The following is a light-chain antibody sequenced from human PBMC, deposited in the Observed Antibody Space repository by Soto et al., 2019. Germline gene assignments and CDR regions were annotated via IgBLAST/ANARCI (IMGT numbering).Light chain of an antibody. V-gene: IGKV3-20*01. Sequence: TQSPATLTEPPVRSDTVSCRAIQDVSSHVAWYQQKPGQAPRLLIYDASRRATGIPDRFSGSGSGTDFTLTISRLEPDDFAVYYCQQYGSSVCKFGQGTKVDIK. CDR3: QQYGSSVCK. CDR2: DAS. J-gene: IGKJ1*01. CDR1: QDVSSH.